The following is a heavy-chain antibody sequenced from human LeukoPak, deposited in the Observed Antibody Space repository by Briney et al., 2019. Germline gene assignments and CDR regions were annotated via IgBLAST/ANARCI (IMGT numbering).Heavy chain of an antibody. CDR1: GFTFRSYA. Sequence: GGSLRLSCTASGFTFRSYALSWVRQAPGKGLEWVSATTGSGDKLFYADSVKGRFAISRDNSKNTLYLQMNNLRAEDTAVYYCARYENGGIDYWGQGTLVTVSS. J-gene: IGHJ4*02. D-gene: IGHD2-15*01. CDR3: ARYENGGIDY. V-gene: IGHV3-23*01. CDR2: TTGSGDKL.